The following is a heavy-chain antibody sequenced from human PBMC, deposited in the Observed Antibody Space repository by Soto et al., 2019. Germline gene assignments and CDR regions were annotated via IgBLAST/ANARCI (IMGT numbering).Heavy chain of an antibody. CDR2: TYYRSKWYN. V-gene: IGHV6-1*01. J-gene: IGHJ5*02. CDR1: GDSVSSNSAA. D-gene: IGHD2-2*01. CDR3: AREVIVVVPAAMGTVYWFDP. Sequence: SQTLSLTCAISGDSVSSNSAAWNWIRQSPSRGLEWLGRTYYRSKWYNDYAVSVKSRITINPDTSKNQFSLQLNSVTPEDTAVYYCAREVIVVVPAAMGTVYWFDPWGQGTLVTVCS.